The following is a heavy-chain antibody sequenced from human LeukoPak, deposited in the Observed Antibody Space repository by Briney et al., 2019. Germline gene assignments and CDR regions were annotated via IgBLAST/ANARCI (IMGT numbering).Heavy chain of an antibody. D-gene: IGHD6-6*01. J-gene: IGHJ4*02. Sequence: PGGSLRLSCAASGLTVSSYWMSWVRQAPGKGLEWVANIKQDGSEKYYVDSVKGRFTISRDNAKNSLYLQMNSLRAGDTAVYYCARDIYSSSKFDYWGQGTLVTVSS. CDR1: GLTVSSYW. CDR3: ARDIYSSSKFDY. V-gene: IGHV3-7*01. CDR2: IKQDGSEK.